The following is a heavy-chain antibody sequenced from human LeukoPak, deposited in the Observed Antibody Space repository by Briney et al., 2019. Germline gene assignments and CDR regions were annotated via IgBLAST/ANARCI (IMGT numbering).Heavy chain of an antibody. Sequence: GGSLRLSCAASGFTFSSYAMHWVRQAPGKGLEWVAVISYDGSNKYYADSVKGRFTISRDNSKNTLYLQMNSLRAEDTAVYYRARVHSGSYLAYWGQGTLVTVSS. V-gene: IGHV3-30-3*01. J-gene: IGHJ4*02. D-gene: IGHD1-26*01. CDR2: ISYDGSNK. CDR1: GFTFSSYA. CDR3: ARVHSGSYLAY.